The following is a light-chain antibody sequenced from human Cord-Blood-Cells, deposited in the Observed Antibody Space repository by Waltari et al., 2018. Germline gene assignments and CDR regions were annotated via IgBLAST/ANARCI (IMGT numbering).Light chain of an antibody. J-gene: IGLJ1*01. V-gene: IGLV2-14*01. CDR1: SSDVGGYNY. CDR2: EVS. Sequence: QSALTQPASVSGSPGQSLTISCTGPSSDVGGYNYVSWYQQHPGKAPKLMIYEVSNRPSGVSNRFSGSKSGNTASLTISGLQAEDEADYYCSSYTSSSTPYVFGTGTKVTVL. CDR3: SSYTSSSTPYV.